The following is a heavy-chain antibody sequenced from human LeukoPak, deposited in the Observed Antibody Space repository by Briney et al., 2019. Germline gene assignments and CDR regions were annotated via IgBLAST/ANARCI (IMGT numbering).Heavy chain of an antibody. CDR1: GFTFSSYW. Sequence: GGSLRLSCAASGFTFSSYWMHWVRQAPGKGLVWVSRINSDGSSTSYADSVKGRFTISRDNSKNTLYLQMNSLRPDDTAVYFCANWDELGITDYYAVDVWGQGTTVIVSS. CDR3: ANWDELGITDYYAVDV. V-gene: IGHV3-74*01. D-gene: IGHD7-27*01. CDR2: INSDGSST. J-gene: IGHJ6*02.